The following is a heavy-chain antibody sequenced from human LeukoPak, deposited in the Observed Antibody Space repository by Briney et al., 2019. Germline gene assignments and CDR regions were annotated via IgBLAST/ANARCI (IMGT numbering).Heavy chain of an antibody. J-gene: IGHJ4*02. D-gene: IGHD6-13*01. CDR3: ARPRDSGWSKTWDY. CDR1: GFTFSSYW. V-gene: IGHV3-7*03. CDR2: IKQDGTEK. Sequence: PGGSLRLSCAGSGFTFSSYWMTWVRQAPGKGLEWVANIKQDGTEKYYVDSVKGRFTISRDNAQNSLYLQVSSLRAEGTAVYYCARPRDSGWSKTWDYWGQGTLVTVSS.